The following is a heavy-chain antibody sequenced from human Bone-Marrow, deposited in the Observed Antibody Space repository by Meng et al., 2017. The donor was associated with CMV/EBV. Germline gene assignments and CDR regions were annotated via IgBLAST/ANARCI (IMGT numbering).Heavy chain of an antibody. J-gene: IGHJ6*02. V-gene: IGHV3-48*04. D-gene: IGHD3-3*01. CDR2: ISSSSSTI. CDR1: GFTFSSYS. CDR3: ARPYDFWSGYLNGMDV. Sequence: GESLKISCAASGFTFSSYSMNWVRQAPGKGLEWVSYISSSSSTIYYADSVKGRFTISRDNAKNSLYLQMNSLRAEDTAVYYCARPYDFWSGYLNGMDVRGQGTTVTVSS.